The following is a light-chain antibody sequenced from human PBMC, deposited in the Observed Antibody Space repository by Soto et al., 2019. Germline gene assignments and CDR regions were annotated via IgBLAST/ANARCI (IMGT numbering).Light chain of an antibody. CDR2: GAS. CDR1: QSVRSNN. CDR3: RQYDNSIT. Sequence: EIVLTQSPGTLSLSPGETATLSCRASQSVRSNNLAWYHQKPGQTPSLLIYGASTRATGIPDRFSGSGSGTDFTLTISRLEPEDFTVYYCRQYDNSITFGQGTRLEIE. J-gene: IGKJ5*01. V-gene: IGKV3-20*01.